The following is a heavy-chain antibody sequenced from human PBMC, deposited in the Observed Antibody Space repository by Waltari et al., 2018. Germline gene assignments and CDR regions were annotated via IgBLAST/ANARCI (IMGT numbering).Heavy chain of an antibody. CDR1: GGSISSYY. D-gene: IGHD3-3*01. CDR3: ARGKDYDFWSGYYTEWFDP. V-gene: IGHV4-59*01. Sequence: QVQLQESGPGLVKPSETLSLTCTVSGGSISSYYWSWIRQPPGKGLEWIGYIYYSGSTNYNPSLKSRVTISVDTSKNQFSLKLSSVTAADTAVYYCARGKDYDFWSGYYTEWFDPWGQGTLVTVSS. J-gene: IGHJ5*02. CDR2: IYYSGST.